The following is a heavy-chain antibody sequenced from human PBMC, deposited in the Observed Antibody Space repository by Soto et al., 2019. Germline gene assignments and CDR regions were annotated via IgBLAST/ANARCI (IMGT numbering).Heavy chain of an antibody. Sequence: GGSLRLSCAASGFTFSSYAMSWVRQAPGKGLEWVSAISGSGGSTYYADSVKGRFTISRDNSKNTLYLQMNSLRAEDTAVYYCAKAGYCSGGSCSAGVGAWFDPWGQGTLVTVSS. CDR3: AKAGYCSGGSCSAGVGAWFDP. V-gene: IGHV3-23*01. CDR1: GFTFSSYA. CDR2: ISGSGGST. D-gene: IGHD2-15*01. J-gene: IGHJ5*02.